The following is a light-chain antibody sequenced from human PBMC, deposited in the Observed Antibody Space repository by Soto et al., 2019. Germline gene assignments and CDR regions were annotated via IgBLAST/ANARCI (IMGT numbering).Light chain of an antibody. CDR2: KAS. J-gene: IGKJ1*01. CDR1: QTISSW. V-gene: IGKV1-5*03. CDR3: QQSYSTPRT. Sequence: DIQMTQSASTLSGSVGYRVTITCRASQTISSWLAWYQQKPGKAPKLLIYKASTLKSGVPSRFSGSGSGTEFTLTISSLQPEDFATYYCQQSYSTPRTFGQGTKVDIK.